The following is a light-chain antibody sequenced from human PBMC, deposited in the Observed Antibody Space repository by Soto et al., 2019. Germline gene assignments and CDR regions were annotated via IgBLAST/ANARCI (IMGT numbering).Light chain of an antibody. J-gene: IGKJ1*01. V-gene: IGKV1-5*01. CDR2: DAS. CDR1: QSINAW. CDR3: LQDYNYPRT. Sequence: IQMTQSPSTLSASVGDRVTLTCRASQSINAWLAWYQQKPGKAPKLLIYDASSLQSGVPSRFSGSASGTDFTLTISSLQPEDFATYYCLQDYNYPRTFGQGTKVDIK.